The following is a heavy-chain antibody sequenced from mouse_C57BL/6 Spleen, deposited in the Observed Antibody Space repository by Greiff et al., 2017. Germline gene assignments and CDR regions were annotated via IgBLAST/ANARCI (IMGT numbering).Heavy chain of an antibody. D-gene: IGHD3-2*02. CDR3: ATEATWAY. J-gene: IGHJ3*01. Sequence: QVQLQQSGPELVKPGASVKISCKASGYAFSSSWMNWVKQRPGKGLEWIGRIYPGDGDTNYNGKFKGKATRTADKSSSTAYMQLSSLTSEDSAVYFCATEATWAYWGQGTLVTVSA. V-gene: IGHV1-82*01. CDR2: IYPGDGDT. CDR1: GYAFSSSW.